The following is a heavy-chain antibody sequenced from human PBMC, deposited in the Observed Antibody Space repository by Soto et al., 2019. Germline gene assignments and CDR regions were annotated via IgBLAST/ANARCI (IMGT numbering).Heavy chain of an antibody. CDR3: ARVPSYDSSGPLDY. D-gene: IGHD3-22*01. Sequence: ASGKVCCEASGGTLSSYAISWVRQAPGQGLEWMGGIIPIFGTANYAQKFQGRVTITADESTSTAYMELSSLRSEDTAVYYCARVPSYDSSGPLDYWGQGTLVPVSS. CDR1: GGTLSSYA. CDR2: IIPIFGTA. V-gene: IGHV1-69*13. J-gene: IGHJ4*02.